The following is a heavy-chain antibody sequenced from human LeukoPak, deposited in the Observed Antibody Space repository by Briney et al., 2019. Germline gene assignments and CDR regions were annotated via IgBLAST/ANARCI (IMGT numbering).Heavy chain of an antibody. V-gene: IGHV5-51*01. CDR3: ARGSRDGYNWDGDY. Sequence: GESLNISCKASGYSFTTYWIGWVRQMPGKGLEWMGIIYPGDSDTRYRPSFQGQVTISADKSISTAYLQWSSLKASDTAMYYCARGSRDGYNWDGDYWGQGTLVTVSS. CDR1: GYSFTTYW. CDR2: IYPGDSDT. D-gene: IGHD5-24*01. J-gene: IGHJ4*02.